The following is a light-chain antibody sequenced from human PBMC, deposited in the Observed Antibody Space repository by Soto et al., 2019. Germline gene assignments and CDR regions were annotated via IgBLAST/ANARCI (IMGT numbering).Light chain of an antibody. Sequence: DIQMTQSPTSLSASVGDRVTITCRASQGIRNFVAWYQQKPGKAPKLLSYAASTLQSGVPSRFSGSGSGTDFTLTINSLQPEDVATYSCQKYSSVPVFGPGIKVEI. V-gene: IGKV1-27*01. CDR1: QGIRNF. CDR3: QKYSSVPV. CDR2: AAS. J-gene: IGKJ3*01.